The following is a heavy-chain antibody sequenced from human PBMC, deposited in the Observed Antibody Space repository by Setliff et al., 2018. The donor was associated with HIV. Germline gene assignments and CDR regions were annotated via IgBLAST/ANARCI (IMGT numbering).Heavy chain of an antibody. J-gene: IGHJ4*02. CDR3: ARRAGFSEGSGYWFY. D-gene: IGHD3-22*01. CDR1: GDSINSGPYS. Sequence: SETLSLTCTVSGDSINSGPYSWGWIRQPPGKGLESIGSISYGGNTYYNPSLKSQVLISGDTSKNQFALKLSSVTAADTGVYYCARRAGFSEGSGYWFYWGQGTRVTVSS. CDR2: ISYGGNT. V-gene: IGHV4-39*01.